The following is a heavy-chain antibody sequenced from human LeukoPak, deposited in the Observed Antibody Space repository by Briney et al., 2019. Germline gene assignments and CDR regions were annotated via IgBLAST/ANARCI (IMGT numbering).Heavy chain of an antibody. CDR2: IKQDGFEK. Sequence: GGSLRLSCAASGFTFSSYWMSWVRQAPGKGLQWVANIKQDGFEKYYVDSVKGRFPISRDNAKNSLYLQMNSLRAEDTAVYYCARGESGSGNAFDIWGQGTMVTVSS. CDR3: ARGESGSGNAFDI. CDR1: GFTFSSYW. J-gene: IGHJ3*02. V-gene: IGHV3-7*01. D-gene: IGHD1-26*01.